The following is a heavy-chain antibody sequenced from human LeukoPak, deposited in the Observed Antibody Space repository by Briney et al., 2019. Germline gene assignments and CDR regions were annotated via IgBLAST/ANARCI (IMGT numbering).Heavy chain of an antibody. D-gene: IGHD6-19*01. Sequence: SGTLSLTCAVSGVSISNTNWWSWVRQPPGKGLEWIGQIYHSGGTNNNPSLTSRVTISVDRSKNQFSLKLSSVTAADTAVYYCARGRVYSSGWGPNWFDPWGQGTLVTVSS. CDR2: IYHSGGT. CDR3: ARGRVYSSGWGPNWFDP. J-gene: IGHJ5*02. CDR1: GVSISNTNW. V-gene: IGHV4-4*02.